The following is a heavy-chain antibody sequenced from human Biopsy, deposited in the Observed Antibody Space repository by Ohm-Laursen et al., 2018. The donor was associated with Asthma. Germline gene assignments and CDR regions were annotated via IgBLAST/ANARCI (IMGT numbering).Heavy chain of an antibody. D-gene: IGHD3-3*02. CDR2: ILHDGTER. V-gene: IGHV3-7*01. Sequence: SLRLSCTASGFDLRDYTMNWVRQAPGEGLEWVANILHDGTERNHVDSLKGRFTISRDNAKNSLYLQMNSLRAEDTAVYYCARTFHFWSPYHAEHYQLWGQGTLVTVSS. CDR1: GFDLRDYT. CDR3: ARTFHFWSPYHAEHYQL. J-gene: IGHJ1*01.